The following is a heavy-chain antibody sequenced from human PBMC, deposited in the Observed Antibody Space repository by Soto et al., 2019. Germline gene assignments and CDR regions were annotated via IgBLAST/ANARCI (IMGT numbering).Heavy chain of an antibody. CDR1: GGSFSGYY. CDR3: ALVWGGFRWISTDAFDI. CDR2: INHSGST. V-gene: IGHV4-34*01. Sequence: SETLSLTCAVYGGSFSGYYWSWIRQPPGKGLEWIGEINHSGSTNYNPSLKSRVTISVDTSKNQFSLKLSSVTAADTAVYYCALVWGGFRWISTDAFDIWGQGTMVTVSS. D-gene: IGHD3-16*01. J-gene: IGHJ3*02.